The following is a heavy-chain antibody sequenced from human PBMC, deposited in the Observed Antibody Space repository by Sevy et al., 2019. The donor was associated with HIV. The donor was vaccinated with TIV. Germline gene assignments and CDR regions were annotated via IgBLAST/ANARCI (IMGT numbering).Heavy chain of an antibody. Sequence: GGSLRLSCAASGFNFSIYGMHWVRQAPGKGLEWVALIWYDGSNKYYADSVKGRFTISRDNSKNTLYLQMNSLRAEDTAVYYCARDWANVGAFDIWGQGTMVTVSS. J-gene: IGHJ3*02. CDR3: ARDWANVGAFDI. V-gene: IGHV3-33*01. D-gene: IGHD1-26*01. CDR2: IWYDGSNK. CDR1: GFNFSIYG.